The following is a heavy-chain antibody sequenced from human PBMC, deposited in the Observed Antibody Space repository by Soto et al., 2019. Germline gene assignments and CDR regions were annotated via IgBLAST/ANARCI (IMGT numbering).Heavy chain of an antibody. CDR3: DRHGLSGVISYEGWFDT. D-gene: IGHD2-15*01. V-gene: IGHV5-51*01. CDR2: IYYDESDA. Sequence: GESLKISCQGSGYTFANYWIGWVRQMPGKGLELMGIIYYDESDARYSPSFQGQVTISADQXINTAYLQLSSLKASDTGIYYCDRHGLSGVISYEGWFDTWGQGTLVTVSS. CDR1: GYTFANYW. J-gene: IGHJ5*02.